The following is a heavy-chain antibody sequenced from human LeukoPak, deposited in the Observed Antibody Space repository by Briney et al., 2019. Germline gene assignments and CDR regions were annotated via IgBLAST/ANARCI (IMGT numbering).Heavy chain of an antibody. J-gene: IGHJ5*02. V-gene: IGHV4-30-4*01. Sequence: SETLSLTCTVSGGSISSSDYYWSWIRQPPGKGLEWIGYMYYSGSTYYNPSLKSRGTFSMDTSKNQFSLRLTSVTAADTAVYYCARDLTWGQGTLVTVSS. CDR1: GGSISSSDYY. CDR2: MYYSGST. CDR3: ARDLT.